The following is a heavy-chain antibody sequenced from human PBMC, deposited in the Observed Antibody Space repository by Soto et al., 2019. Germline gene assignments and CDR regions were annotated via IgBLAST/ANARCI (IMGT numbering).Heavy chain of an antibody. J-gene: IGHJ6*03. CDR2: ISGSGGST. CDR1: GFAVSSNY. D-gene: IGHD5-18*01. CDR3: AKELSSYGYKHYMDV. Sequence: GGSLRLSCATSGFAVSSNYMSWVRQAPGKGLEWVSAISGSGGSTYYADSVKGRFTISRDNSKNTLYLQMNSLRAEDTAVYYCAKELSSYGYKHYMDVWGKGTTVTVSS. V-gene: IGHV3-23*01.